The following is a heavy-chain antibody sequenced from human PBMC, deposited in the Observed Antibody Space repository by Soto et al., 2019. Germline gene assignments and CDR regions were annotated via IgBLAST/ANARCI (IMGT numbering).Heavy chain of an antibody. CDR3: ASSSSSGWWRFLD. CDR2: IYSGGGST. CDR1: GFTVSSNY. Sequence: EVQLVESGGGMVQPGGSLRLSCAASGFTVSSNYMSWVRQAPGKGLEWVSIIYSGGGSTYYADSVKGSFTISRDISNNTLYLQMNSLRAEETAVYYCASSSSSGWWRFLDWGQGTLVTVSS. D-gene: IGHD6-19*01. J-gene: IGHJ4*02. V-gene: IGHV3-66*01.